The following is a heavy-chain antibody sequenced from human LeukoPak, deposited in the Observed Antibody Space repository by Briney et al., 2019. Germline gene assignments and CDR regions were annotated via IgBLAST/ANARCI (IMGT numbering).Heavy chain of an antibody. CDR3: ARKGGSLVRGVIMDAFDM. J-gene: IGHJ3*02. Sequence: PGGSLRLSCAASGFTFSDYYMSWIRQAPGKGLEWVSYISGSSTHTNYADSVKGRFTISRDNAKKSLYLQMNSLRAEDTAVYYCARKGGSLVRGVIMDAFDMWGQGTMVTVPS. V-gene: IGHV3-11*03. D-gene: IGHD3-10*01. CDR2: ISGSSTHT. CDR1: GFTFSDYY.